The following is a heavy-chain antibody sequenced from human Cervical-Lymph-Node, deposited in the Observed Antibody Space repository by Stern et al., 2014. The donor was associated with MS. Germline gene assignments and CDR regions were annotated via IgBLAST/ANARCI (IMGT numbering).Heavy chain of an antibody. V-gene: IGHV1-69*01. D-gene: IGHD1-26*01. CDR1: GGPFSSYA. J-gene: IGHJ6*02. Sequence: VQLVESGAEVTKPGSSVKVSCKASGGPFSSYAISWVRQPPGQGLEWMGGLIPIFGTANYAQKFQGRVTITADESTSTAYMELSSLRSEDTAVYYCARGELKEGLVRGMDVWGQGTTVTVSS. CDR2: LIPIFGTA. CDR3: ARGELKEGLVRGMDV.